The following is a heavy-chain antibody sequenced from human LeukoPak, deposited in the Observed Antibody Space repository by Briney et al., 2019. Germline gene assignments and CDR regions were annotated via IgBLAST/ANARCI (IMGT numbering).Heavy chain of an antibody. V-gene: IGHV3-74*01. CDR1: GFTFTTYW. Sequence: TGGSLRLSCEASGFTFTTYWIHWVRQGPGKGLVWVSRIKYDGSTSNYADSVKGRFTISRDNAKDTVYLQMNSLRVEDTAVYYWARGPLYKSYLASWGWGRGPRVT. J-gene: IGHJ4*02. CDR2: IKYDGSTS. CDR3: ARGPLYKSYLASWG. D-gene: IGHD3-10*01.